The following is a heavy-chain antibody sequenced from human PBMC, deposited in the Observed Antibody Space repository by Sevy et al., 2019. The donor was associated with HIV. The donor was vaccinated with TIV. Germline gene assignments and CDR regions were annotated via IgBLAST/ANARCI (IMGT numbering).Heavy chain of an antibody. D-gene: IGHD6-13*01. J-gene: IGHJ6*02. CDR1: GYTFTSYD. CDR3: AIPSDSSSWYLWGMDV. CDR2: MNPNSGNT. Sequence: ASVKVSCKASGYTFTSYDINWVRQATGQGLEWMGWMNPNSGNTGYAQKFQGRVTMTRNTSISTAYMELSSLRSEDTAVYYCAIPSDSSSWYLWGMDVWGQGTTVTVSS. V-gene: IGHV1-8*01.